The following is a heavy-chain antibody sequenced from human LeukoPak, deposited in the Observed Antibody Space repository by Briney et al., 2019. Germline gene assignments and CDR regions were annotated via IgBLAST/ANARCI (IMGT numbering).Heavy chain of an antibody. CDR1: GFTFGSYA. CDR3: AKDSGNSGWYVDN. J-gene: IGHJ4*02. CDR2: ISGSGAGT. V-gene: IGHV3-23*01. Sequence: GGSLRLSCAASGFTFGSYAMRWVRLAPGKGLEWVSSISGSGAGTYYADSVKGRFTISRDNSKNTVYLQMNSLRAEDTAVYYCAKDSGNSGWYVDNWGQGTLVTVSS. D-gene: IGHD6-19*01.